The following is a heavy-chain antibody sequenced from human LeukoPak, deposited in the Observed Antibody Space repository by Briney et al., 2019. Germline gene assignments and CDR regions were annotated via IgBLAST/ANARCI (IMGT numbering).Heavy chain of an antibody. Sequence: GGSLRLSCAASGFTFSDYYMSWIRQAPGKGLEWVSYISNSGNAIHYADSVMGRFTISRDNAKSSLYLQMKSLRAEDTAVYYCADSSITYSYMDVWGKGTTVTVSS. D-gene: IGHD3-22*01. CDR2: ISNSGNAI. V-gene: IGHV3-11*04. CDR1: GFTFSDYY. CDR3: ADSSITYSYMDV. J-gene: IGHJ6*03.